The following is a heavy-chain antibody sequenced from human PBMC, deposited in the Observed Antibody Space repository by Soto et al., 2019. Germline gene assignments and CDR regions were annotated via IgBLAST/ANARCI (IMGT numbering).Heavy chain of an antibody. CDR3: ARGDSTDCSNGVCSFFYNHDMDV. CDR1: GYSFTDYH. D-gene: IGHD2-8*01. J-gene: IGHJ6*02. V-gene: IGHV1-2*04. Sequence: QVQLVQSGAEVKKPGASVKVSCKASGYSFTDYHIHWVRQAPGQGLEWLGRINTKRGGTSTAQKFQGWVTMTTDTSISTASMELTRLTSDDTAIYYCARGDSTDCSNGVCSFFYNHDMDVWGQGTTVTVSS. CDR2: INTKRGGT.